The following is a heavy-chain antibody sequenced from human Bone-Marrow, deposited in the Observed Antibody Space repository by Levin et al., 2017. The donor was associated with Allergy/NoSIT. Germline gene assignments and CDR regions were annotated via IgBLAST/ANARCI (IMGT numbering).Heavy chain of an antibody. J-gene: IGHJ4*02. V-gene: IGHV1-69*13. Sequence: SVKVSCKASGGTFSSYAISWVRQAPGQGLEWMGGIIPIFGTANYAQKFQGRVTITADESTSTAYMELSSLRSEDTAVYYWARGDSGIEVAGSYWGQGTLVTVSS. CDR1: GGTFSSYA. CDR3: ARGDSGIEVAGSY. D-gene: IGHD6-19*01. CDR2: IIPIFGTA.